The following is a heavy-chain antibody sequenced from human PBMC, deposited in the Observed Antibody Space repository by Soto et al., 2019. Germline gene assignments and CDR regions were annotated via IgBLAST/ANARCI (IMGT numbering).Heavy chain of an antibody. J-gene: IGHJ3*02. CDR2: IWSDGSQK. V-gene: IGHV3-33*01. CDR3: ATSEGGEAHDALDI. Sequence: QVQVVESGGGVVQPGRSLRLSCAASGFTFSNYGMHWVRQAPGKGLEWVAVIWSDGSQKYYVDSVKGRFTISRDNSKNRLFLQMNSLRAEDTAVYYCATSEGGEAHDALDIWGQGTMVTVSS. CDR1: GFTFSNYG. D-gene: IGHD2-21*01.